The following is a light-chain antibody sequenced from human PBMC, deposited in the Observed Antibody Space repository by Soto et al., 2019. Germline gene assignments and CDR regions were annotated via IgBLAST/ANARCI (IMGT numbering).Light chain of an antibody. CDR2: DAS. CDR3: QQYHSYWT. Sequence: DIQMTHSPSTLSASVGDRVTITCRASQNIRSRLAWFQQKPGKAPKLLIYDASSLESGVPQRFSGSGSGTEFTLTISSLQTDDFSTYYCQQYHSYWTFGQGTTGDIK. V-gene: IGKV1-5*01. J-gene: IGKJ1*01. CDR1: QNIRSR.